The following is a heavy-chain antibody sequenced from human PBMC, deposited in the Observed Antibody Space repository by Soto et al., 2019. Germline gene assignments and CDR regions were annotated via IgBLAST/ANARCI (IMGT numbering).Heavy chain of an antibody. CDR1: GGTFSSYA. Sequence: QVQLVQSGAEVKKPGSSVKVSCKASGGTFSSYAISWVRQAPGQGLEWMGGIIPIFGTANYAQKCQGRVTITADEYTSTAYMELSSLRSEDTAVYYCARDGKGGSGWDTAGYWGQGTLVTVSS. V-gene: IGHV1-69*12. D-gene: IGHD6-19*01. J-gene: IGHJ4*02. CDR2: IIPIFGTA. CDR3: ARDGKGGSGWDTAGY.